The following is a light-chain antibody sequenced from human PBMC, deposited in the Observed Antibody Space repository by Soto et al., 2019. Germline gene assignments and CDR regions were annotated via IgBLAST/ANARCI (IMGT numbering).Light chain of an antibody. J-gene: IGLJ1*01. CDR1: STDVGGYNF. V-gene: IGLV2-14*01. CDR2: EVT. CDR3: SSYTSTGTPV. Sequence: QSALTQPASVSGSLGQSITMSCTGTSTDVGGYNFVSWYQQHPDKAPKLLIYEVTNRPSGVSNRFSGSKSGNTASLTISGLQAEGEADYYCSSYTSTGTPVFGTGTKVTVL.